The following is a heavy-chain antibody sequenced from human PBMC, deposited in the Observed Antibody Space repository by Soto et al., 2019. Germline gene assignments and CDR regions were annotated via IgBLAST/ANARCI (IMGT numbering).Heavy chain of an antibody. D-gene: IGHD2-15*01. CDR2: IIPIFGTA. V-gene: IGHV1-69*01. CDR1: GGTFSSYA. CDR3: ARRQKGYCSGGSCYYFDY. Sequence: VQLVQSGAEVKKPGSSVKVSCKASGGTFSSYAISWVRQAPGQGLEWMGGIIPIFGTANYAQKFQGRVTITAAESTSTAYMELSSLRAEDTAVYYCARRQKGYCSGGSCYYFDYWGQGILVTVSS. J-gene: IGHJ4*02.